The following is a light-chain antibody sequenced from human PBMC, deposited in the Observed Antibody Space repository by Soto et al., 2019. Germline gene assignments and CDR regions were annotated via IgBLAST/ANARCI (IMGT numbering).Light chain of an antibody. CDR2: DAS. V-gene: IGKV1-5*01. CDR1: QTISSW. J-gene: IGKJ1*01. Sequence: DIQMTQSPSSLSASVGDRVTITCRASQTISSWLAWYQQKPGKAPKLLIYDASSLESGVPSRFSGSGSGTEITLTISSLQPDDFATYYCQQYNSYSTWTFGQGTKV. CDR3: QQYNSYSTWT.